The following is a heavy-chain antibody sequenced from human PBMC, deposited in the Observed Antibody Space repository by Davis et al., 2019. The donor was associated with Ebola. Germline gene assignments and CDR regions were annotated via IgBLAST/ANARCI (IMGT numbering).Heavy chain of an antibody. V-gene: IGHV3-33*01. J-gene: IGHJ6*02. CDR2: IWYDGSNK. D-gene: IGHD3-9*01. CDR3: ARVLTDKYYYYGMDV. CDR1: GFTFSSYG. Sequence: GESLKISCAASGFTFSSYGMHWVRQAPGKGLEWVAVIWYDGSNKYYADSVKGRFTISRHNSKNTLYLQMNSLRAEDTAVYYCARVLTDKYYYYGMDVWGQGTTVTVSS.